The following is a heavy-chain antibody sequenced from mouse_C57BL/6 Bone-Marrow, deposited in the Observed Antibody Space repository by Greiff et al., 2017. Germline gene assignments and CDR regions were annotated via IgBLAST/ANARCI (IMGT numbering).Heavy chain of an antibody. CDR2: IDPSDSYT. Sequence: VQLQQPGAELVRPGTSVKLSCKASGYTFTSYWMHWVKQRPGQGLEWIGVIDPSDSYTNYNQKFKGKATLTVDTSSSTAYMQLSSLTSEDSAVYYCARPLYCGSSYGWYFDVWGTGTTVTVSS. J-gene: IGHJ1*03. D-gene: IGHD1-1*01. V-gene: IGHV1-59*01. CDR3: ARPLYCGSSYGWYFDV. CDR1: GYTFTSYW.